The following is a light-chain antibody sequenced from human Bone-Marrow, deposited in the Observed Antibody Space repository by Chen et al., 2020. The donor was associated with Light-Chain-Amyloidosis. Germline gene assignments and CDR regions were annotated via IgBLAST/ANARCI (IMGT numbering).Light chain of an antibody. CDR2: EVS. J-gene: IGLJ2*01. V-gene: IGLV2-14*01. CDR3: TAYTSSNTIL. Sequence: QSALTQPASVSGSPGQSITISCTGTSSDVGGYNYVSWYQHSPGKAPKLIIYEVSKRPSVVSNRFSGSKSCNTASLTISGLQAEDETDYYCTAYTSSNTILFGGGTKLTVL. CDR1: SSDVGGYNY.